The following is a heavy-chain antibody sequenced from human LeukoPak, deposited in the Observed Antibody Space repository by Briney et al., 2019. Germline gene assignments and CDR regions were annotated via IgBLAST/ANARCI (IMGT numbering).Heavy chain of an antibody. Sequence: GGSLRLSCAASGFTFSSYWMHWVRQAPGKGLVWVSRINSDGSSTSYADSVKGRFTISRDNVKNTLYLQMNSLRAEDTAVYYCARDNYDFWSGYPKTFDYWGQGTLVTVSS. J-gene: IGHJ4*02. D-gene: IGHD3-3*01. V-gene: IGHV3-74*01. CDR3: ARDNYDFWSGYPKTFDY. CDR2: INSDGSST. CDR1: GFTFSSYW.